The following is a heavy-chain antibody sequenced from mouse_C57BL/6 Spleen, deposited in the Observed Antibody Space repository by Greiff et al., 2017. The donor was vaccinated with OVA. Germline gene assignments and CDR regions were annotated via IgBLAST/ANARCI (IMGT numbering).Heavy chain of an antibody. J-gene: IGHJ2*01. D-gene: IGHD2-1*01. V-gene: IGHV5-9-1*02. CDR3: TRDRGNYVLGD. CDR1: GFTFSSYA. CDR2: ISSGGDYI. Sequence: EVKLVESGEGLVKPGGSLKLSCAASGFTFSSYAMSWVRHTPEKRLEWVAYISSGGDYIYYADTVKGRFTISRDNARNTLYLQMSSLKSEDTAMYYCTRDRGNYVLGDWGKGTTLTVSS.